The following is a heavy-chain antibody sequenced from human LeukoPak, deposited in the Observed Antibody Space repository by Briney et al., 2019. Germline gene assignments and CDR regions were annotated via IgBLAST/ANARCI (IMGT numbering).Heavy chain of an antibody. V-gene: IGHV4-34*01. CDR1: GGSFSGYY. D-gene: IGHD2-2*02. CDR3: ARALAGYCSSTSCYKSRHNWFDP. Sequence: PSETLSLTCAVYGGSFSGYYWSWIRQPPGKGLEWIGEINHSGSTNYNPSLKSRVTISVDTSKNQFSLKLSSVTAADTAVYYCARALAGYCSSTSCYKSRHNWFDPWGQGTLVTVSS. CDR2: INHSGST. J-gene: IGHJ5*02.